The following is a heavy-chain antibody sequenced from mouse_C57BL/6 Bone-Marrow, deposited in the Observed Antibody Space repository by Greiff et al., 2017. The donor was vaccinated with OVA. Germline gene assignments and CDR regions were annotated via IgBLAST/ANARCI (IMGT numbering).Heavy chain of an antibody. CDR3: ARCYDGYGGDY. CDR1: GYTFTSDD. CDR2: IYPRDGST. J-gene: IGHJ2*01. D-gene: IGHD2-3*01. V-gene: IGHV1-85*01. Sequence: QVQLQQSGPELVKPAASVTLSCTASGYTFTSDDLNWVKQRPGQGLVWIGWIYPRDGSTKYNESLKGQATLTVDTSSSTAYMELHSLTSEDSAGDLCARCYDGYGGDYWGQGTTLTVSS.